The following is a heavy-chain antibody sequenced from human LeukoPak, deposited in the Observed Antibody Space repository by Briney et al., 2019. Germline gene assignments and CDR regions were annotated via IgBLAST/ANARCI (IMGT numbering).Heavy chain of an antibody. CDR3: ARMAVGATDY. CDR2: IYYSGRT. V-gene: IGHV4-39*01. D-gene: IGHD1-26*01. J-gene: IGHJ4*02. CDR1: GGSISSSGYY. Sequence: SETLSLTGTVSGGSISSSGYYWGWIRQPPGKGLEWIGSIYYSGRTYYNPSLKSRVTISVDTSNNQFSLKLSSVTAADTAVYYCARMAVGATDYWGQGTLVTVSS.